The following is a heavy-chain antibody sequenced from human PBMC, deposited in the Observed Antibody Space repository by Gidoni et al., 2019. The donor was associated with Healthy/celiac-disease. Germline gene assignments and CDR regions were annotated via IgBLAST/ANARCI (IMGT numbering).Heavy chain of an antibody. CDR3: ARHTVVVADNMDGEFDY. Sequence: EVQLVQSGAEVKKPGESLRISCKGSGYSFTSSWISWVRQMPGKGLEWMGRIDPSDSYTNYSPSFQGHVTISPDKSISTAYLQWSSLKASDTAMYYCARHTVVVADNMDGEFDYWGQGTLVTVSS. CDR1: GYSFTSSW. D-gene: IGHD2-15*01. CDR2: IDPSDSYT. V-gene: IGHV5-10-1*03. J-gene: IGHJ4*02.